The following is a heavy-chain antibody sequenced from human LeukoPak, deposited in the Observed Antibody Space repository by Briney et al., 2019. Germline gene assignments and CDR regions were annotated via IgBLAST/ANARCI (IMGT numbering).Heavy chain of an antibody. V-gene: IGHV3-74*01. J-gene: IGHJ4*02. D-gene: IGHD4-17*01. Sequence: GGPLRLSCAASGFTYTSVWMHWLPHAPGRGLVWLSRISTDGAITVYADSVKGRFTISRDHAKNTLYLQMNSLRAEDTAVYYCARDRTTVTLFDYWGQGALVTVSS. CDR2: ISTDGAIT. CDR3: ARDRTTVTLFDY. CDR1: GFTYTSVW.